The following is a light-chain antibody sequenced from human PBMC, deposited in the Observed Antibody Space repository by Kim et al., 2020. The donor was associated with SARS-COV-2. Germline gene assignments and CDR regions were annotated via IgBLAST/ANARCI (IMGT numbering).Light chain of an antibody. CDR3: QQRGS. CDR2: EAS. J-gene: IGKJ5*01. V-gene: IGKV3-11*01. Sequence: TLSLSPGDRATLSCRASQGVSNYLAWYQQKPGQAPRLLIYEASKRAAGIPARFSGSGSGTDFSLTISRLEPGDSAVYFCQQRGSFGQGTRLEIK. CDR1: QGVSNY.